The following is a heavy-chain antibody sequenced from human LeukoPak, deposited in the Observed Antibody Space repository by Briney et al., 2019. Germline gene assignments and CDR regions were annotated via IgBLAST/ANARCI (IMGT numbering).Heavy chain of an antibody. V-gene: IGHV3-48*04. J-gene: IGHJ4*02. CDR2: ISSSSSTI. CDR1: GFTFSSYS. D-gene: IGHD3-16*01. Sequence: GGSLRLSCAASGFTFSSYSMNWVRQAPGKGLEWVSYISSSSSTIYYADSVKGRFTISRGNAKNSLYLQMNSLRAEDTAVYYCARKSIMGVDYWGQGTLVTVSS. CDR3: ARKSIMGVDY.